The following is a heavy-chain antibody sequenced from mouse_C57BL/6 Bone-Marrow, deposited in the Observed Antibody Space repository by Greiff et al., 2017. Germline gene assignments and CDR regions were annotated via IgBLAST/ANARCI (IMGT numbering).Heavy chain of an antibody. Sequence: QVQLQQPGAELVRPGSSVKLSCKASGYTFTSYWLDWVKQRPGQGLEWIGNIYPSDSATHYNQKFKDKATLTVDKSSSTASMQLSRLTSAASAVSSCACSIHSFAYLYQGTLVPVSA. CDR1: GYTFTSYW. D-gene: IGHD2-3*01. CDR3: ACSIHSFAY. CDR2: IYPSDSAT. V-gene: IGHV1-61*01. J-gene: IGHJ3*01.